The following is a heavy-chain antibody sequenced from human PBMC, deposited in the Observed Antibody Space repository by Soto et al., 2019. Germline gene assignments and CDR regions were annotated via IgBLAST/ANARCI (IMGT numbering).Heavy chain of an antibody. CDR2: IYSGGST. J-gene: IGHJ6*03. CDR3: GSDVGV. V-gene: IGHV3-66*01. CDR1: GITVYNSY. Sequence: EVQLVESGGGLVQRGGSLRLSCAASGITVYNSYMIWVRQAPGKGLEWVSVIYSGGSTSYADSVKGRFTISRDVAKNTVYLQRNRLRAEDTAVYYCGSDVGVGGSGTTVTVSS.